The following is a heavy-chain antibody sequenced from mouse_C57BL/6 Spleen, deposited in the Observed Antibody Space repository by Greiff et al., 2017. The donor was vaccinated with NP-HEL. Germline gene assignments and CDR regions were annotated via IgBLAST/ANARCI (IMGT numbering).Heavy chain of an antibody. CDR3: ARGGVGGGYFDV. Sequence: QVQLQQSGAELVKPGASVKISCKASGYAFSSYWMNWVKQRPGKGLEWIGQIYPGDGGTNYNGKFKGKATLTADKSSSTAYMPLSSLTSEDSAVYFCARGGVGGGYFDVWGTGTTLTVSS. D-gene: IGHD1-1*01. V-gene: IGHV1-80*01. J-gene: IGHJ1*03. CDR2: IYPGDGGT. CDR1: GYAFSSYW.